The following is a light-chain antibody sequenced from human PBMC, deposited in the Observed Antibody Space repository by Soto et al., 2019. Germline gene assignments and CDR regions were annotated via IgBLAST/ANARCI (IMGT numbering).Light chain of an antibody. J-gene: IGKJ4*01. Sequence: ENVLTQSPATLSLSPGEGATLSCRASERVGSDLAWYQQKPGQPPRVLIYDVSGRATGVPARFSGSGSGTDCTRTISRLEPEDFAVYYCQQRDSWPLTLGGWTKVEIK. CDR3: QQRDSWPLT. V-gene: IGKV3-11*01. CDR1: ERVGSD. CDR2: DVS.